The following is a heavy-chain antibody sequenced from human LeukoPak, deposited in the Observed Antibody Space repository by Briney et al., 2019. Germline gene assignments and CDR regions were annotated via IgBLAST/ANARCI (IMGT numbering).Heavy chain of an antibody. Sequence: PGGSLGLSCLDSVFSITLARRWVWRAPGKRLEWVSTISGSGVSTHYAGSVKGRFTISRDDSMNTPYLHMNDLRPEDTAVYYCATFLAAYCSSADSYYWGQGTLVTVSS. CDR3: ATFLAAYCSSADSYY. CDR1: VFSITLA. CDR2: ISGSGVST. V-gene: IGHV3-23*01. J-gene: IGHJ4*02. D-gene: IGHD6-6*01.